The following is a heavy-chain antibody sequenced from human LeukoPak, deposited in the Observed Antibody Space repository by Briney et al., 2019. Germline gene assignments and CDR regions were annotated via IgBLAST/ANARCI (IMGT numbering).Heavy chain of an antibody. Sequence: SETLSLTCAVYGGSFSGYYWSWIRQPPGKGLEWIGEINHSGSTNYNPSLKSRVTISVDTSKNQFSLKLSSVTAADTAVYYRARGHNPLGMDVWGKGTTVTVSS. CDR1: GGSFSGYY. CDR3: ARGHNPLGMDV. V-gene: IGHV4-34*01. CDR2: INHSGST. J-gene: IGHJ6*04.